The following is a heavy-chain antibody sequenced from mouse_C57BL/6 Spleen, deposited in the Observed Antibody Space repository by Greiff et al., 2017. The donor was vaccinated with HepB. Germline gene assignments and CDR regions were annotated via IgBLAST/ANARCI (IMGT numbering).Heavy chain of an antibody. CDR3: AKSLYYGSSYDYAMDY. D-gene: IGHD1-1*01. Sequence: EVKLVESGGGLVKPGGSLKLSCAASGFTFSDYGMHWVRQAPEKGLEWVAYISSGSSTIYYADTVKGRFTISRDNAKNTLFLQMTSLSSEDTAMYYCAKSLYYGSSYDYAMDYWGQGTSVTVSS. CDR2: ISSGSSTI. V-gene: IGHV5-17*01. J-gene: IGHJ4*01. CDR1: GFTFSDYG.